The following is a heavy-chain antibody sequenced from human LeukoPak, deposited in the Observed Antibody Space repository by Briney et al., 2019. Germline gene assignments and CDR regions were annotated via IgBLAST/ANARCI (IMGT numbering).Heavy chain of an antibody. V-gene: IGHV3-7*01. D-gene: IGHD4-11*01. CDR3: ARDKGTVTPRGYYYYMDV. J-gene: IGHJ6*03. Sequence: GGSLRLSCAASGFTFSNFWMSWVRQAPGKGLEWVAKIKQDGSEKYYVDSVKGRFTISRDNAKSSLYLQMNNQRAEDTAVYFCARDKGTVTPRGYYYYMDVWGRGTTVTVSS. CDR1: GFTFSNFW. CDR2: IKQDGSEK.